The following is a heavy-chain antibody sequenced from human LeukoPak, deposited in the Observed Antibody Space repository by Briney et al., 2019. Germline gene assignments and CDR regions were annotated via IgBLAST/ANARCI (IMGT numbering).Heavy chain of an antibody. J-gene: IGHJ4*02. D-gene: IGHD2-2*01. CDR2: IKQGGREK. V-gene: IGHV3-7*01. Sequence: GGSLTLSCTTSGFTFSRYCMSWLPQAPGKGLEGVANIKQGGREKKYLHSVKGRFPISRENPKHTLYLQMNSLRAYDTAGYYCARQRYHDSWGQGTLVTVSS. CDR3: ARQRYHDS. CDR1: GFTFSRYC.